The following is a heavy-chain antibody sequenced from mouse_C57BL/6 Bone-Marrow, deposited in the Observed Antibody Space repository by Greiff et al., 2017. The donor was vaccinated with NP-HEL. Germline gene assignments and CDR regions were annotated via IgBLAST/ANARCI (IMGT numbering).Heavy chain of an antibody. D-gene: IGHD2-3*01. V-gene: IGHV1-52*01. CDR2: VDPSDSET. CDR3: ARWLLRLAY. J-gene: IGHJ3*01. Sequence: QVQLQQPGAELVRPGSSVKLSCKASGYTFTSYWMHWVKQRPIQGLEWIGNVDPSDSETPYNQKFKDKATLTVDKSSSTAYMQLSSLTSEDSAGYYCARWLLRLAYWGQGTLVTVSA. CDR1: GYTFTSYW.